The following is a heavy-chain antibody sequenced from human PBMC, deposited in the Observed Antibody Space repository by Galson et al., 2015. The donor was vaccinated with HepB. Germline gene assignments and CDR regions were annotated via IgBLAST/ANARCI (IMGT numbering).Heavy chain of an antibody. CDR2: IISNGGST. CDR1: GFTFSSSA. D-gene: IGHD6-13*01. J-gene: IGHJ4*02. V-gene: IGHV3-64D*06. CDR3: VKQQRRANPLSYFDY. Sequence: SLRLSCAASGFTFSSSAMHWVRQAPGKGLEYVSAIISNGGSTYYVDSVKDRFTISRDNSKNTLYLQMSSLRVADTAVYYCVKQQRRANPLSYFDYWGQGTLVTVSS.